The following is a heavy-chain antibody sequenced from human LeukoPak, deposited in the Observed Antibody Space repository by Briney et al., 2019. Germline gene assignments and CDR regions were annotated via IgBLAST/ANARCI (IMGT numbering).Heavy chain of an antibody. J-gene: IGHJ4*02. CDR3: AKDRQQWLVRAHIFDY. CDR1: GFTFSSYA. V-gene: IGHV3-23*01. CDR2: ISGSGGST. Sequence: GGSLRLSCAASGFTFSSYAMSWVRQAPGKGLEWVSAISGSGGSTYYADSEKGRFTISRDNSKNTLYLQMNSLRAEDTAVYYCAKDRQQWLVRAHIFDYWGQGTLVTVSS. D-gene: IGHD6-19*01.